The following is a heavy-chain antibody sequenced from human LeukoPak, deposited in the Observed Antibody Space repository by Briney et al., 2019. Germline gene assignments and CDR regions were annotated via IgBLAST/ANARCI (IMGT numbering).Heavy chain of an antibody. Sequence: PSETLSLTCTVSGGSISSYYWSWIRQHPGKGLEWIGYIYYSGSTYYNPSLKSRVTISVDTSKNQFSLKLSSVTAADTAVYYCARGNVEMATIDRYFDYWGQGTLVTVSS. D-gene: IGHD5-24*01. V-gene: IGHV4-59*06. CDR2: IYYSGST. CDR3: ARGNVEMATIDRYFDY. CDR1: GGSISSYY. J-gene: IGHJ4*02.